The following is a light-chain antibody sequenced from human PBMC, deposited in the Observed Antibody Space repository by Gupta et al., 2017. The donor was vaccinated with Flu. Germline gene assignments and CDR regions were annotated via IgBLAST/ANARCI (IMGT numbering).Light chain of an antibody. Sequence: CTLPSDINVGSYNIYWYQQKPGSPPRYPLYYYTYSDKGQGSGVPSRFSGSKDGSANTGILLISGLESEDDSYYYCMNWPSKAVVFGGGTKLTVL. J-gene: IGLJ2*01. CDR3: MNWPSKAVV. CDR2: YYTYSDK. V-gene: IGLV5-37*01. CDR1: SDINVGSYN.